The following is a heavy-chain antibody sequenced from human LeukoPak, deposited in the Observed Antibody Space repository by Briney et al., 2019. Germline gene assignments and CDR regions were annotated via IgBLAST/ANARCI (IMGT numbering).Heavy chain of an antibody. CDR1: GYTFTSYD. V-gene: IGHV1-8*01. D-gene: IGHD3-9*01. CDR2: MNPNSGNT. Sequence: AASVKVSCKASGYTFTSYDINWMRQATGQGLEWMGWMNPNSGNTSYAQKFQGRVTMTRNTSISTAYMELSSLRSEDTAVYYCARFDILTGYIAYWGQGTLVTVSS. CDR3: ARFDILTGYIAY. J-gene: IGHJ4*02.